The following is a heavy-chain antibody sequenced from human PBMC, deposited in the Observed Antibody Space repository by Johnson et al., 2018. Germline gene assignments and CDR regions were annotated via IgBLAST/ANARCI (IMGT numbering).Heavy chain of an antibody. CDR2: ISQAEMNK. Sequence: QVQLVQSGGGVVQPGTSLRLSCGVSGVTLSNSIMHWVRQAPGKGLEWVALISQAEMNKQYGDSARDRFTLSRYISRNTVYLQMNSLRDEDTAVYYCAREARSSGRAGICGVWGQGTIVTVSS. V-gene: IGHV3-30*03. CDR1: GVTLSNSI. J-gene: IGHJ3*01. D-gene: IGHD3-22*01. CDR3: AREARSSGRAGICGV.